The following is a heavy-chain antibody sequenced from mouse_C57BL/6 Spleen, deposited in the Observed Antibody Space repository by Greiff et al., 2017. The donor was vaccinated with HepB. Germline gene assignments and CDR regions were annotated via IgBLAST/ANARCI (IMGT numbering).Heavy chain of an antibody. D-gene: IGHD1-1*01. Sequence: QVQLKQSGAELVRPGASVKLSCKASGYTFTDYYINWVKQRPGQGLEWIGRIYPGSGNTYYNEKFKGKATLTAEKSSSTAYMQLSSLTSEDSAVYFCAIKYYGSTPWFDYWGQGTLVTVSA. CDR2: IYPGSGNT. J-gene: IGHJ3*01. CDR3: AIKYYGSTPWFDY. V-gene: IGHV1-76*01. CDR1: GYTFTDYY.